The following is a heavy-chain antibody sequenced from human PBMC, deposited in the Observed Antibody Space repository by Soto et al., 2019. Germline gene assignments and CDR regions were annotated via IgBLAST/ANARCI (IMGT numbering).Heavy chain of an antibody. CDR1: GGSISSSSYY. J-gene: IGHJ3*02. CDR3: VRGPYYSGSGSYHYVFDI. CDR2: IYYSGST. V-gene: IGHV4-39*01. D-gene: IGHD3-10*01. Sequence: QLQLQESGPGLVKPSETLSLTCTVSGGSISSSSYYWGWIRQPPGKGLEWIGSIYYSGSTYYNPSLKSRVTISVDTSKNQCSLKLSSVTAADSAVYYCVRGPYYSGSGSYHYVFDIWGQGTTVTVSS.